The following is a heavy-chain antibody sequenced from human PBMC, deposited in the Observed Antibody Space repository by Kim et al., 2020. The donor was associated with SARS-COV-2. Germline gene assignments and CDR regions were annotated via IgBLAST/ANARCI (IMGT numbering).Heavy chain of an antibody. CDR3: AGKGGFFAL. J-gene: IGHJ2*01. Sequence: SETLSLTCTVSGASISGGGYYWTWIRQHPGKGLEWIGCMFYTGNTYYNPSLKSRVSISRDTSKNQVSLKLNSVTAADTAVYYCAGKGGFFALWGRGTLVT. CDR2: MFYTGNT. CDR1: GASISGGGYY. V-gene: IGHV4-31*03.